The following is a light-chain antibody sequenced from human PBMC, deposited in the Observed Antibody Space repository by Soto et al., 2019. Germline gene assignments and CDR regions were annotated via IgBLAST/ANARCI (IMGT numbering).Light chain of an antibody. V-gene: IGKV4-1*01. CDR1: QSVLYTSSNKNY. J-gene: IGKJ2*01. CDR3: QQSYVRPYT. CDR2: WAS. Sequence: DIVMTQSPDSLAVSLGERATINCKSSQSVLYTSSNKNYLSWYQQKPGQAPQLLIYWASTRESGVPDRFSGSGSGTDFTLTISSLQAEDVAVYYCQQSYVRPYTFGQGSKVEIK.